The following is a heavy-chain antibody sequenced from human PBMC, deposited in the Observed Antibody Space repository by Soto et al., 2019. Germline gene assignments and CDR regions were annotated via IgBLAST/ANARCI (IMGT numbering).Heavy chain of an antibody. D-gene: IGHD3-10*01. V-gene: IGHV5-51*01. Sequence: GESLKISCKGSGYSFTSYWIGWVRQMPGKGLEWMGIIYPGDSDTRYSPSFQGQVTISADKFISTAYLQWSSLKASDTAMYYCARAGLWFGEGYYYGMDVWGQGTTVTVSS. CDR3: ARAGLWFGEGYYYGMDV. CDR1: GYSFTSYW. J-gene: IGHJ6*02. CDR2: IYPGDSDT.